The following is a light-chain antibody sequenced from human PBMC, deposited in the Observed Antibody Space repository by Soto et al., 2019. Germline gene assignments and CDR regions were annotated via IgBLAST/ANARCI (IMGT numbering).Light chain of an antibody. CDR3: MQGHQLPYT. Sequence: EIVLTQTPLSLSVTPGQPASLSCKSSQSLPQSLNWCLQRPGQPPHLLISDVSNRLSGVPDRFGGSGSGTNFTLTISRVEPEDVGVYYCMQGHQLPYTVGQGTKLELK. V-gene: IGKV2D-29*01. CDR1: QSLPQS. J-gene: IGKJ2*01. CDR2: DVS.